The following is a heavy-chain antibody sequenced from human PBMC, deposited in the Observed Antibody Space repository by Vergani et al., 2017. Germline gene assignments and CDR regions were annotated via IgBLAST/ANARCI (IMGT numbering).Heavy chain of an antibody. CDR3: ARVGYCSSTSCPIFDY. Sequence: QVQLVQSGAEVKKPGASVKVSCKASGYTFTSYYMHWVRQAPGQGLEWMGIINPSGGSTSYAQKFKGRVTMTRDTSTSTVYMELSSLRSEDTAVYYCARVGYCSSTSCPIFDYWGQGTLVTVSS. CDR2: INPSGGST. V-gene: IGHV1-46*03. J-gene: IGHJ4*02. CDR1: GYTFTSYY. D-gene: IGHD2-2*01.